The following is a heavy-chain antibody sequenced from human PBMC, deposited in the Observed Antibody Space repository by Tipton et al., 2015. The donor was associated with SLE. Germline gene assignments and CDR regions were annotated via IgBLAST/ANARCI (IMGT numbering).Heavy chain of an antibody. Sequence: TLSLTCTVSGGFISTYFWSWIRQSPGKGLEWIGNVYSSGGTNYNPSLMSRVTISVDTSNNAVSLKLNSVTAADTAVYYCARIWGMPGTAAEYYFYYGMDVWGQGTTVTVSS. D-gene: IGHD1-1*01. V-gene: IGHV4-59*01. CDR3: ARIWGMPGTAAEYYFYYGMDV. CDR2: VYSSGGT. J-gene: IGHJ6*02. CDR1: GGFISTYF.